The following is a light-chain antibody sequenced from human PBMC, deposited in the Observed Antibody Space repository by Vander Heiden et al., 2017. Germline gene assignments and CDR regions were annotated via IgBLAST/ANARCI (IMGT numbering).Light chain of an antibody. V-gene: IGKV1-5*03. CDR2: KAS. CDR3: QQDNSYPLT. Sequence: DIQMTQSPSTLSASVGDRVTITCRASQSISSWLAWYQQKPGKAPKLLIYKASSLESRVPSTFSGSGSGTEFTLTISSLQPDHFATYYCQQDNSYPLTFGGGTKVEIK. CDR1: QSISSW. J-gene: IGKJ4*01.